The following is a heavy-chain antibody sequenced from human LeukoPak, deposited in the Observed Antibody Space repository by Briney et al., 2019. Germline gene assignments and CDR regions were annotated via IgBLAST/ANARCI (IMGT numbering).Heavy chain of an antibody. Sequence: SETLSLTCAVYDGSFSSYYWSWIRQPPGKGLEYIGEINHSGSTNSNPSLKSRVTISVDTSKTQFSLRLRSVTAADTAVYFCARDGYHGDRYFFDFWGQGALVTVSS. D-gene: IGHD4-17*01. CDR1: DGSFSSYY. CDR2: INHSGST. CDR3: ARDGYHGDRYFFDF. V-gene: IGHV4-34*01. J-gene: IGHJ4*02.